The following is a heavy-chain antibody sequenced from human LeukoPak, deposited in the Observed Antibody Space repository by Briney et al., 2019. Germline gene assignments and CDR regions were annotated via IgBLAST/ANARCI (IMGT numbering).Heavy chain of an antibody. J-gene: IGHJ4*02. CDR3: AKRRWLVLGGFAY. D-gene: IGHD6-19*01. CDR2: ITSTGGSA. Sequence: PGGSLRLSCAASGFTFSSYAMSWVRQAPGKGLEWVSGITSTGGSAYYADSVKGRFTVSRDNSKNTLYLQMNSLRAEDTAIYYCAKRRWLVLGGFAYWGQGTLVTVSS. V-gene: IGHV3-23*01. CDR1: GFTFSSYA.